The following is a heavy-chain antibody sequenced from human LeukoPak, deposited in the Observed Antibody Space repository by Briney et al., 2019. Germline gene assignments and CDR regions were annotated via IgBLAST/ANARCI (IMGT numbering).Heavy chain of an antibody. D-gene: IGHD6-6*01. V-gene: IGHV4-59*01. Sequence: SETLSLTCTVSGGSISSYYWGWIRQPPGKGLEWIGDIYYSGSSGITNYNPSLQSRVSVSVDTSKNQFSLKLTSVTPADTAVYYCARAEDDSTGSPQLAWFDYWGQGTLVTVSS. CDR2: IYYSGSSGIT. J-gene: IGHJ4*02. CDR1: GGSISSYY. CDR3: ARAEDDSTGSPQLAWFDY.